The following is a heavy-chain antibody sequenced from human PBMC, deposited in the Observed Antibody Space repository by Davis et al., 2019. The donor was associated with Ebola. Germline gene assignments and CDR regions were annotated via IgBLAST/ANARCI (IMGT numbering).Heavy chain of an antibody. CDR2: ISYDGSNK. V-gene: IGHV3-30-3*01. Sequence: PGGSLRLSCAASGFTFSSYAMHWVRQAPGKGLEWVAVISYDGSNKYYADSVKGRFTISRDNSKNTLYLQMNSLRAEDTAVYYCARELVVAAMDYYGMDVWGQGTTVTVSS. CDR3: ARELVVAAMDYYGMDV. J-gene: IGHJ6*02. CDR1: GFTFSSYA. D-gene: IGHD2-15*01.